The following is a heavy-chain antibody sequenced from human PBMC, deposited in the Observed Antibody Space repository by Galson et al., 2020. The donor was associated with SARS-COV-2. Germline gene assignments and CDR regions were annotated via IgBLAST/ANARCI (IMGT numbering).Heavy chain of an antibody. CDR2: IKQDGSQT. J-gene: IGHJ4*02. CDR1: GFTFSNYW. V-gene: IGHV3-7*03. Sequence: SCAASGFTFSNYWMSWVRQVPGKGLEWVANIKQDGSQTNYVDSVKGRFTISRDNAKNSLYLQMNSLRAEDTAVYYCAGPWLTRLDYWGQGTLVTVSS. CDR3: AGPWLTRLDY. D-gene: IGHD3-16*01.